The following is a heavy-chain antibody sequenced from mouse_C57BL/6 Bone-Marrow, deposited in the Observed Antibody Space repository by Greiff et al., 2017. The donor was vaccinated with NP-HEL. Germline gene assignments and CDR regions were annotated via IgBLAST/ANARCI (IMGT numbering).Heavy chain of an antibody. CDR2: IHPSDSDT. J-gene: IGHJ4*01. CDR1: GYTFTSYW. CDR3: AISGGYDGGAMDY. D-gene: IGHD2-2*01. V-gene: IGHV1-74*01. Sequence: QVQLKESGAELVKPGASVKVSCKASGYTFTSYWMHWVKQRPGQGLEWIGRIHPSDSDTNYNQKFKGKATLTVDKSSSTAYMQLSSLTSEDSAVYYCAISGGYDGGAMDYWGQGTSVTVSS.